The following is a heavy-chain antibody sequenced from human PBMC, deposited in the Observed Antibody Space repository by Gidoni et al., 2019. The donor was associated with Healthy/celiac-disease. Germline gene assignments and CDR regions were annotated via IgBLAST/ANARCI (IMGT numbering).Heavy chain of an antibody. CDR2: ISYDGSNK. D-gene: IGHD3-16*02. J-gene: IGHJ4*02. CDR3: ASSFYDYVWGSYRYIFDY. V-gene: IGHV3-30*04. CDR1: GFPFSSYA. Sequence: QVQLVESGGGLVQPGRSLSLSFAASGFPFSSYALHWVRQAPGKGLEWVAVISYDGSNKYYADSVKGRFTISRDNSKNTLYLQMNSLRAEDTAVYYCASSFYDYVWGSYRYIFDYWGQGTLVTVSS.